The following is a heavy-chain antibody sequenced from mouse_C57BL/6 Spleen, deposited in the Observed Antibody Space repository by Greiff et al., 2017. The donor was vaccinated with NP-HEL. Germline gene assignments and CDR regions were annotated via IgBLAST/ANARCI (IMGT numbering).Heavy chain of an antibody. CDR3: DRQLPDWYLDV. Sequence: QVQLQQSGAELVKPGASVKISCKASGYAFSSYWMNWVKQRPGKGLEWIGQIYPGDGDTNYNGKFKGQATLTADKSSSTAYMQLSSLTSEDSAVYFCDRQLPDWYLDVWGTGTTVTVSS. J-gene: IGHJ1*03. CDR1: GYAFSSYW. D-gene: IGHD2-1*01. CDR2: IYPGDGDT. V-gene: IGHV1-80*01.